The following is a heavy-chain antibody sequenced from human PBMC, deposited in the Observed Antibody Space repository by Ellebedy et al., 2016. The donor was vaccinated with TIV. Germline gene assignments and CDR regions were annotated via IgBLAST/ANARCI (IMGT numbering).Heavy chain of an antibody. CDR3: ARDKEYKRFDL. V-gene: IGHV3-7*03. CDR2: IKPDGSDK. CDR1: GFTFSNSW. D-gene: IGHD2/OR15-2a*01. Sequence: PGGSLRLSCAASGFTFSNSWMAWVRQAPGKGLEWVAQIKPDGSDKYYVDSVEGRFTISKDNAKNSLYLQMNSLRAEDAAVYYCARDKEYKRFDLWGQGTPVTVSS. J-gene: IGHJ4*02.